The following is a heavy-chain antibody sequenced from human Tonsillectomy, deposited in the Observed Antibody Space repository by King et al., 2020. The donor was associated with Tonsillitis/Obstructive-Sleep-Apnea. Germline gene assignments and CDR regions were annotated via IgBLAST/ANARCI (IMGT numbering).Heavy chain of an antibody. Sequence: VQLVESGGGVVQPGRSLRLSCAASGFTFSSYAMHWVRQAPGKGLEWVAVISYDGSNKYYADSVKGRFTISRDNSKNTLYLQMNSLRAEDTAVYYCARDRGCSSTSCHGWFDPWGQGTLVTVSS. D-gene: IGHD2-2*01. J-gene: IGHJ5*02. V-gene: IGHV3-30*04. CDR3: ARDRGCSSTSCHGWFDP. CDR1: GFTFSSYA. CDR2: ISYDGSNK.